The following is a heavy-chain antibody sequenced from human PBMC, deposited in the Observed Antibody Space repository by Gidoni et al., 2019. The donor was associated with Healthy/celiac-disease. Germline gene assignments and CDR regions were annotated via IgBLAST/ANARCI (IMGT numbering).Heavy chain of an antibody. Sequence: QVQLVASGGGVVQPGRSLRLSCAASGFTFSSYAMHWVRQAPGKGLEWVAVISYDGSNKYYADSVKGRFTISRDNSKNTLYLQMNSLRAEDTAVYYCASYGSYPHYFDYWGQGTLVTVSS. D-gene: IGHD1-26*01. J-gene: IGHJ4*02. CDR1: GFTFSSYA. V-gene: IGHV3-30-3*01. CDR2: ISYDGSNK. CDR3: ASYGSYPHYFDY.